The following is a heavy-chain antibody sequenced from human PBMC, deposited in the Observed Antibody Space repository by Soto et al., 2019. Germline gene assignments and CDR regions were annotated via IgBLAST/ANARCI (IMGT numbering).Heavy chain of an antibody. V-gene: IGHV3-7*01. CDR1: GFSFEIYW. J-gene: IGHJ4*02. Sequence: GGSLRLSCAASGFSFEIYWMGWVRQAPGKGLEWVANINPDGSGEYYLDAVKGRFTISRDNAKNSVYLQMNSLVGDDTAVYYCARENWFFDYWGQGTPVTVSS. CDR3: ARENWFFDY. CDR2: INPDGSGE. D-gene: IGHD3-10*01.